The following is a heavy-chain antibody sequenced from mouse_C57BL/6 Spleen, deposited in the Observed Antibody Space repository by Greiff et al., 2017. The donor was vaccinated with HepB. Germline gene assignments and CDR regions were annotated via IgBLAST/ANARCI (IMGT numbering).Heavy chain of an antibody. CDR1: GYTFTSYW. Sequence: VQLQQSGAELVMPGASVKLSCKASGYTFTSYWMHWVKQRPGQGLEWIGEIDPSDSYTNYNQKFKGKSTLTVDTSSSTAYMQLSSLTSEDSAVYYCAKNYGSSCQSFDWYFDVWGTGTTVTVSS. CDR3: AKNYGSSCQSFDWYFDV. CDR2: IDPSDSYT. V-gene: IGHV1-69*01. J-gene: IGHJ1*03. D-gene: IGHD1-1*01.